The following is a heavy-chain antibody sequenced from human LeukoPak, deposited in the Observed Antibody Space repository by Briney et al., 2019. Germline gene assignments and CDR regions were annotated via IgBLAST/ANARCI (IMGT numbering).Heavy chain of an antibody. Sequence: QAGGSLRLSCSASGFTLSNYAMHWVRQSPGKGLEYVSALSANGNSKFYAESVKGSFTISRDSSNNTLHLQMSSLRPEDTAVYYCVRKGWVSGAIDYWGQGTLVTVSS. V-gene: IGHV3-64D*06. CDR3: VRKGWVSGAIDY. CDR1: GFTLSNYA. CDR2: LSANGNSK. D-gene: IGHD6-13*01. J-gene: IGHJ4*02.